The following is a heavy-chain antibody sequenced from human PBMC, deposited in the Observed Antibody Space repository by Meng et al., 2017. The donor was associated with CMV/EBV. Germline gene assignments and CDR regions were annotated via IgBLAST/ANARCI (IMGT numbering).Heavy chain of an antibody. D-gene: IGHD5-18*01. CDR3: ARLAAMVQYYFDY. J-gene: IGHJ4*02. V-gene: IGHV1-2*02. CDR2: INPNSGGT. Sequence: ASVKVSCKASGYTFTGYYMHWVRQAPGQGREWMGWINPNSGGTNYAQKFQGRVTMTRDTSISTAYMELSRLRSDDTAVYYCARLAAMVQYYFDYWGQGTLVTVSS. CDR1: GYTFTGYY.